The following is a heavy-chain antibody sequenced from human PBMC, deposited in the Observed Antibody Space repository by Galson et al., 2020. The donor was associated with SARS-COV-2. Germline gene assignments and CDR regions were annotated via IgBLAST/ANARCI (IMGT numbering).Heavy chain of an antibody. CDR3: ARDPMTYCSSTSCLKYGMDV. CDR1: GFTFSSYS. J-gene: IGHJ6*02. CDR2: ISSSSSYI. Sequence: GESLKISCAASGFTFSSYSMNWVRQAPGKGLEWVSSISSSSSYIYYADSVKGRFTISRDNAKNSLYLQMNSLRAEDTAVYYCARDPMTYCSSTSCLKYGMDVWGQGTTVTVSS. V-gene: IGHV3-21*01. D-gene: IGHD2-2*01.